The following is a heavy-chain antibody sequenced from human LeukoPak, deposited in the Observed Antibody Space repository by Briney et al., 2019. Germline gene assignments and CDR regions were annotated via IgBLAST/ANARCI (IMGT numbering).Heavy chain of an antibody. CDR1: RFTFSSYW. D-gene: IGHD5-18*01. CDR2: IKHDGSET. J-gene: IGHJ4*02. Sequence: GGSLRLSCAASRFTFSSYWMSWVRQAPGKGLEWVANIKHDGSETYYVDSVKGRFTVSRDNARNSLYLQMNSLRAEDTAMYYCAREGNDGYSYGYDYWGQGTLVTVSS. V-gene: IGHV3-7*01. CDR3: AREGNDGYSYGYDY.